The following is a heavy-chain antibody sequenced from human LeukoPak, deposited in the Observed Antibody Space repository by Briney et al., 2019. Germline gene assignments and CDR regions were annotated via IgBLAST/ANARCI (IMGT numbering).Heavy chain of an antibody. CDR1: GVSISSGGYY. CDR3: ARISTVRSLDY. D-gene: IGHD4-11*01. J-gene: IGHJ4*02. Sequence: SQTLSLTCTVSGVSISSGGYYWSWIRQHPGKGLEWIGYIYHSGSTYYNPSLKSRVTISVDTSKNQFSLKLSSVTAADTAVYYCARISTVRSLDYWGQGTLVTVSS. CDR2: IYHSGST. V-gene: IGHV4-31*03.